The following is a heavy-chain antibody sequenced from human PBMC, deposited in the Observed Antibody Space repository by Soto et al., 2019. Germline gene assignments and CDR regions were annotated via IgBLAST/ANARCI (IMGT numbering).Heavy chain of an antibody. Sequence: ASVKVSCKASGYTFTSYGISWVRQAPGQGLEWMGWISGYNGDTNYAQKLQGRVTMTTDTSTTTTYMELRSLRSDDTAVYYCARADPDCSGGSCYPRLQTYLDHWGQGTLVTISS. CDR1: GYTFTSYG. CDR2: ISGYNGDT. V-gene: IGHV1-18*01. J-gene: IGHJ4*02. D-gene: IGHD2-15*01. CDR3: ARADPDCSGGSCYPRLQTYLDH.